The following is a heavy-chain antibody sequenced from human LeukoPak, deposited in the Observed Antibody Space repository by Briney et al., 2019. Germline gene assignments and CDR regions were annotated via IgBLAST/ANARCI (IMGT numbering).Heavy chain of an antibody. CDR3: ARAVSGGLVVIPHY. D-gene: IGHD3-22*01. CDR2: INPNSGGT. Sequence: GASVKVSCKVSGYTFTGYYMHWVRQAPGQGLEWMGWINPNSGGTNYAQKFQGRVTMTRDTSISTAYMELSRLRSDDTAVYYCARAVSGGLVVIPHYWGQGTLVTVSS. J-gene: IGHJ4*02. V-gene: IGHV1-2*02. CDR1: GYTFTGYY.